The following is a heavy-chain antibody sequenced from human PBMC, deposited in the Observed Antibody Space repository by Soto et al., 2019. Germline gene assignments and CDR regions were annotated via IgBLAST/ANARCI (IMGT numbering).Heavy chain of an antibody. V-gene: IGHV3-33*01. CDR2: IWFDGSNE. J-gene: IGHJ4*02. CDR1: GFSFSNFG. D-gene: IGHD5-12*01. CDR3: ARVRKQMANNRHYLPY. Sequence: GGSLRLSCAASGFSFSNFGMHWVRQAPGKGLEWVAVIWFDGSNEYYADSVKGRFTISRDNSKSTLYLQMNNLRADDTAVYFCARVRKQMANNRHYLPYWGQGTLVTVSS.